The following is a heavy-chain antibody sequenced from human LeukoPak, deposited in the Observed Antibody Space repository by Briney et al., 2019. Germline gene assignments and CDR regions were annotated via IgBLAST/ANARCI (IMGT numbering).Heavy chain of an antibody. V-gene: IGHV4-59*11. CDR1: GGSISSHY. J-gene: IGHJ6*03. Sequence: SETLSLTCTVSGGSISSHYWSWIRQPPGKGLEWIGYIYYSGGTNYNPSLKSRVTISVDTSKNQFSLKLSSVTAADTAVYYCARDMGEYSSSPPYYYYMDVWGKGTTVTVSS. CDR2: IYYSGGT. D-gene: IGHD6-6*01. CDR3: ARDMGEYSSSPPYYYYMDV.